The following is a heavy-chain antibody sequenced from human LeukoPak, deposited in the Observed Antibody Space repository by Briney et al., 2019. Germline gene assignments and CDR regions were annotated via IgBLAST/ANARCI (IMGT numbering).Heavy chain of an antibody. V-gene: IGHV3-11*05. CDR1: GFTLRDHY. CDR2: ISSGSGFT. CDR3: ARGAPPGD. Sequence: PGGALRHSCVASGFTLRDHYGTWMRPALGKGLEWGSYISSGSGFTKYADSVRGRFTISRDNANNSLSLQMHTPRVDDTAVYYCARGAPPGDWGQGTPVTVSS. D-gene: IGHD3-16*01. J-gene: IGHJ4*02.